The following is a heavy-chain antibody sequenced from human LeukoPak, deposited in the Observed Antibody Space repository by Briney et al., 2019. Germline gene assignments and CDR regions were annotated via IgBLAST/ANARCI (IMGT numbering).Heavy chain of an antibody. CDR3: ARDYCSTPSCRFDY. V-gene: IGHV3-33*01. Sequence: PGRSLRLSCAASGFTFSSYGMHWVRQAPGKGLEWVAVIWYDGSNKYYADSVKGRFTISRDNSKNTLYLQMNSLRAEDTAVYYCARDYCSTPSCRFDYWGQGTLVTVSS. CDR2: IWYDGSNK. D-gene: IGHD2-2*01. CDR1: GFTFSSYG. J-gene: IGHJ4*02.